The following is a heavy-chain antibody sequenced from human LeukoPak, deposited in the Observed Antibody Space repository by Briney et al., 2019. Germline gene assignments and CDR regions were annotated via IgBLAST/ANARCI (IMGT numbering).Heavy chain of an antibody. Sequence: PGGSLRLSCAASGFTFSSYAMHWVRQAPGKGLEWVAIISYDGTNKYYTDSVKGRFTISRDNSRNTLYLQVSSQRGEDTAVYYCAGANPSGVVRLWGQGTLVTVSS. J-gene: IGHJ4*02. CDR1: GFTFSSYA. CDR2: ISYDGTNK. D-gene: IGHD3-3*01. V-gene: IGHV3-30-3*01. CDR3: AGANPSGVVRL.